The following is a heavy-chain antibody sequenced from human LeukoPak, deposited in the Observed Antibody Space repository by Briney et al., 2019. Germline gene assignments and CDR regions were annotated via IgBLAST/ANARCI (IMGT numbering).Heavy chain of an antibody. CDR1: GFTFSTYT. J-gene: IGHJ4*02. CDR3: ARDTGSGYDYFSYYFDY. Sequence: GGSLRLSCAASGFTFSTYTMHWVRQAPGKGLEYVSSISGNGGSREYANSVKGRFTISRDNSRNTLYLQMGSLRAEDMAIYYCARDTGSGYDYFSYYFDYWGQGTLVTVSS. D-gene: IGHD5-12*01. V-gene: IGHV3-64*01. CDR2: ISGNGGSR.